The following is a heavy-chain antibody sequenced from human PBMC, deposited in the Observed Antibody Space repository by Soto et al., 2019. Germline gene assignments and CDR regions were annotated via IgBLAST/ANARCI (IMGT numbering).Heavy chain of an antibody. CDR3: ARGWEGNWFDP. CDR2: IYYSGST. D-gene: IGHD1-26*01. Sequence: SEILSLTCTVSDGSISSGGYFWSWIRQHPGKGLEWIGYIYYSGSTYYNPSLTSRVTISVDTSKNQFSLKLTSVTAADTAVYYCARGWEGNWFDPWGQGTLVTVSS. V-gene: IGHV4-31*03. CDR1: DGSISSGGYF. J-gene: IGHJ5*02.